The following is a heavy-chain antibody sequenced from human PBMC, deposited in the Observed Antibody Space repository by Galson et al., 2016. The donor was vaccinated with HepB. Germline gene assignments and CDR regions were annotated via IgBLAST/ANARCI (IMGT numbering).Heavy chain of an antibody. J-gene: IGHJ4*02. CDR1: AGTFKNYA. CDR3: AKSGFIGELDK. CDR2: ISGSGGRT. V-gene: IGHV3-23*01. D-gene: IGHD3-10*01. Sequence: SLRLSCAVSAGTFKNYAMNWVRQAPGKGLEWVAAISGSGGRTTYEDSVRGRFTISRDNSKKPLFLRMNSVGVEDTAVYFCAKSGFIGELDKWGQGTGVVVSS.